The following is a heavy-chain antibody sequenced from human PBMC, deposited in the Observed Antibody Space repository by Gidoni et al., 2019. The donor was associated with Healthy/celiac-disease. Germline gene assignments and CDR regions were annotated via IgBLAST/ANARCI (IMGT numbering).Heavy chain of an antibody. Sequence: EVQLVESGGGLVKPGGSLRLSCAASGFTFSSYSMNWVRQAPGKGLEWVSSISSSSSYIYYADSVKGRFTISRDNAKNSLYLQMNSLRAEDTAVYYCARRIAVAGILWWYFDLWGRGTLVTVSS. J-gene: IGHJ2*01. CDR3: ARRIAVAGILWWYFDL. V-gene: IGHV3-21*01. D-gene: IGHD6-19*01. CDR1: GFTFSSYS. CDR2: ISSSSSYI.